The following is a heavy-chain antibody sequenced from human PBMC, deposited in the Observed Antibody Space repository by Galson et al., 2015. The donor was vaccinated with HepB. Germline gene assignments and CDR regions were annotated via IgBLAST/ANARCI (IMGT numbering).Heavy chain of an antibody. CDR2: ISSSGDRI. V-gene: IGHV3-9*01. D-gene: IGHD6-19*01. J-gene: IGHJ5*02. Sequence: SLRLSCAASGFTFDNYAIHWVRQAPGKGLEWVSGISSSGDRIVYADSVKGRFSISRDNVKNPLFLLMNNLRPEDTALYYCAKGELYSSGWYGPPVAWGQGTLVTVSS. CDR3: AKGELYSSGWYGPPVA. CDR1: GFTFDNYA.